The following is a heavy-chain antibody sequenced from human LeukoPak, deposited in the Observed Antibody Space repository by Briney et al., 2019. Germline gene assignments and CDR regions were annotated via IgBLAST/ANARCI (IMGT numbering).Heavy chain of an antibody. CDR2: ISSNGGST. CDR1: GFTLSSYT. D-gene: IGHD1-1*01. Sequence: GGSLRLSCAASGFTLSSYTMHWVRQAPGKGLEYVSAISSNGGSTFYANSVKGRFTISRDNSKNTLYLQMGSLRTKDMAVYYCARVAYNYNWHAFDSWGQGTLVTVSS. J-gene: IGHJ4*02. CDR3: ARVAYNYNWHAFDS. V-gene: IGHV3-64*01.